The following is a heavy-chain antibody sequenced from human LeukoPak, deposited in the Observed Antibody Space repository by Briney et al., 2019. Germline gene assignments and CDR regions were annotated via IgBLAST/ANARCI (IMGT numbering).Heavy chain of an antibody. CDR2: ISGGGAKT. D-gene: IGHD3-10*02. CDR3: AKCSASYDNDAFDV. V-gene: IGHV3-23*01. CDR1: GFTFDSYA. Sequence: GGSLRLSCAASGFTFDSYAMNWVRQAPGKGLEWVSFISGGGAKTRYADSVKGQFTISRDNPKNTLYLQMNILRPEDTAIYYCAKCSASYDNDAFDVWGQGTMVSVSS. J-gene: IGHJ3*01.